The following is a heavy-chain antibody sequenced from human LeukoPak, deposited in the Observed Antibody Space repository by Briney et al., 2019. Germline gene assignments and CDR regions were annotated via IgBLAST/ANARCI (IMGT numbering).Heavy chain of an antibody. CDR3: ARLSLTGDYGDYVDY. CDR2: INAYNGNT. J-gene: IGHJ4*02. V-gene: IGHV1-18*01. Sequence: ASVKVSCKASGYTFTSYGINWVRQAPGQGLEWMGWINAYNGNTNYAQKLQGRVTMTTDTSTSTAYMELRSLRSDDTAVYYCARLSLTGDYGDYVDYWGQGTLVTVSS. CDR1: GYTFTSYG. D-gene: IGHD4-17*01.